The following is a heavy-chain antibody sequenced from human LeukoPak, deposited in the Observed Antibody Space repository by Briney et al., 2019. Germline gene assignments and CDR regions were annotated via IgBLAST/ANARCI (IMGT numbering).Heavy chain of an antibody. CDR3: ARGRRKYSSSSDAFDI. J-gene: IGHJ3*02. Sequence: GASVTVSCKASGYTFTSYDINWVRQATGQGLEWMGWMNPNSGNTGYAQKFQGRVTITRNTSISTAYMELSSLRSEDTAVYYCARGRRKYSSSSDAFDIWGQGTMVTVSS. CDR1: GYTFTSYD. CDR2: MNPNSGNT. D-gene: IGHD6-6*01. V-gene: IGHV1-8*03.